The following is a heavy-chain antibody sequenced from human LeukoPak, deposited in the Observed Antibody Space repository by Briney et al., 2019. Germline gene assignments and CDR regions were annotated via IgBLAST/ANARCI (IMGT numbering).Heavy chain of an antibody. CDR2: ISYDGSNK. J-gene: IGHJ3*02. CDR3: AKDHSSGYPYAFDI. V-gene: IGHV3-30*04. CDR1: GFTFSSYA. Sequence: GGSLRLSCAASGFTFSSYAMHWVRQAPGKGLEWVAVISYDGSNKYYADSVKGRFTISRDNSKNTLSLQMISLRAEDTALYYCAKDHSSGYPYAFDIWGQGTMVTVSS. D-gene: IGHD3-10*01.